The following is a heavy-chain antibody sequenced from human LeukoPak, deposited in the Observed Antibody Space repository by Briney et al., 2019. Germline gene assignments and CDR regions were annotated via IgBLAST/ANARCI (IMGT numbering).Heavy chain of an antibody. CDR1: GASISSHY. J-gene: IGHJ5*02. CDR3: AKIEVGRFDP. CDR2: IYDRGST. Sequence: SETLSLTCTVTGASISSHYWCWIRQTPGTGLEGSGDIYDRGSTTYNPSLKSRVSISVDTSRNQFSLNLRSVTAADTAVYYCAKIEVGRFDPWGQGTLVTVSS. D-gene: IGHD1-26*01. V-gene: IGHV4-59*11.